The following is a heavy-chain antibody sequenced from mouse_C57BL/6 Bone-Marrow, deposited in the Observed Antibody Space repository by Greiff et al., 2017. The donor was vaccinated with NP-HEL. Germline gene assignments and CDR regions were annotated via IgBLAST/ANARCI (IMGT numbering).Heavy chain of an antibody. V-gene: IGHV14-4*01. CDR2: IDPENGDT. D-gene: IGHD2-3*01. J-gene: IGHJ4*01. CDR3: TADCYFSMDY. CDR1: GFNIKDDY. Sequence: VQLQQSGAELVRPGASVKLSCTASGFNIKDDYMHWVKQRPEQGLEWIGWIDPENGDTEYASKFQGKATITADTSSNTAYLQLSSLTSEDTAVYYCTADCYFSMDYWGRGTSVTVSS.